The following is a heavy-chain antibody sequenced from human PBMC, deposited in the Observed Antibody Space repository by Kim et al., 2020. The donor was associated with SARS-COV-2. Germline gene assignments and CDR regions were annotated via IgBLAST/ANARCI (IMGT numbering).Heavy chain of an antibody. CDR1: GFIFSSYG. V-gene: IGHV3-30*18. J-gene: IGHJ6*02. CDR2: ISYEGSHK. D-gene: IGHD3-10*01. Sequence: GGSLRLSCAASGFIFSSYGIHWVRQAPGKGLEWVAAISYEGSHKYYADSVKGRFTISRDNSKNMVYVEMNSLRAEDTAVYYCAKDQTSGSYDLGQYYDGLDVWGRGTTVTVSS. CDR3: AKDQTSGSYDLGQYYDGLDV.